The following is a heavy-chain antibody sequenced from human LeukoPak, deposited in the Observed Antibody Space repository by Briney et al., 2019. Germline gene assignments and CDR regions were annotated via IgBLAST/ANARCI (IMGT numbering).Heavy chain of an antibody. CDR1: GFTFSSYG. CDR2: ISYDGSNK. Sequence: GWSLRLSCAASGFTFSSYGMHWVRQAPGKGLEWVAVISYDGSNKYYADSVKGRFTISRDNSKDTLFLQMHSLRPGDTAVYYCVREDTPATANYWGQGTLVTISS. CDR3: VREDTPATANY. V-gene: IGHV3-30*03. J-gene: IGHJ4*02. D-gene: IGHD2-21*02.